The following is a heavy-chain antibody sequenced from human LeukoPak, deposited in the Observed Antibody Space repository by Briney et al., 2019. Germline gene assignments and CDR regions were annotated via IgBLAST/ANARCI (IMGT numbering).Heavy chain of an antibody. Sequence: ASVKVSCKASGYTFTSYGISWVRQAPGQGLEWMGWTSAYNGNTNYAQKLQGRVTMTTDTSTSTAYMELRSLRSDDTAVYYCARATYYYGSGTPPHYYYGMDVWGQGTTVTVSS. V-gene: IGHV1-18*01. CDR2: TSAYNGNT. D-gene: IGHD3-10*01. CDR1: GYTFTSYG. J-gene: IGHJ6*02. CDR3: ARATYYYGSGTPPHYYYGMDV.